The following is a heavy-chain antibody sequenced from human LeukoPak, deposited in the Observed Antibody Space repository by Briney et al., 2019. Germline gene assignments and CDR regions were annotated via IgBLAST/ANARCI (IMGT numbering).Heavy chain of an antibody. D-gene: IGHD3-9*01. V-gene: IGHV4-39*01. CDR2: IYYSGNT. CDR3: ARPYSDILAAGYYYYYMDV. Sequence: SETLSLNCTVYGGSISSSSYYWGWIRQPPGKGLEWIGSIYYSGNTYHNPSRQSRLTISVDTTKHQFSLKLSSVTVADTGVYYCARPYSDILAAGYYYYYMDVWGKGTTVTVSS. CDR1: GGSISSSSYY. J-gene: IGHJ6*03.